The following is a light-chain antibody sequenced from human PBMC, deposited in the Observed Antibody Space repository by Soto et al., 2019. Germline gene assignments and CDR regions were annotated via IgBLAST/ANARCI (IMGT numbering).Light chain of an antibody. CDR1: QIISNSY. CDR3: QQYTSSLLT. J-gene: IGKJ4*01. Sequence: EIVLTQSPGTLSLSPGERATLSCRASQIISNSYLAWYQQKPGQAPRLLIYDASSRATGIPDRFSASGSGTDFTLTISRLEPEDFSVYYCQQYTSSLLTFGGGTKVEIK. V-gene: IGKV3-20*01. CDR2: DAS.